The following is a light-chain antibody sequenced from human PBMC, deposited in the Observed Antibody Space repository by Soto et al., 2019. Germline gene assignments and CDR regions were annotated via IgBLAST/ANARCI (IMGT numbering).Light chain of an antibody. CDR3: QHYYSSPLT. Sequence: DIVMTQSPDSLSVSLGESATINCKSSQSVLSSSNNKNYLAWYQQKPGQPPKVVIYCASTRGSGVPDRFSGSGSGTDFTLTISSLQAEDVAVYYCQHYYSSPLTFGGGTKVEIK. CDR2: CAS. J-gene: IGKJ4*01. V-gene: IGKV4-1*01. CDR1: QSVLSSSNNKNY.